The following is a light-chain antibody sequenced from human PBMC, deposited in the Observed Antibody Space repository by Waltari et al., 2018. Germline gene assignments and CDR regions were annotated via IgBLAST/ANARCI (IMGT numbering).Light chain of an antibody. CDR3: SSFTSTSIVV. CDR2: DVT. Sequence: QSALTQPASVSGSPGQSITMSCTGTRSDVGGYDYVSWYQQHPGKAPKLMIYDVTSRPSGVSNRFSGSKSGNTASLTISGLQADDEADYYCSSFTSTSIVVFGEGTKLTVL. J-gene: IGLJ2*01. CDR1: RSDVGGYDY. V-gene: IGLV2-14*03.